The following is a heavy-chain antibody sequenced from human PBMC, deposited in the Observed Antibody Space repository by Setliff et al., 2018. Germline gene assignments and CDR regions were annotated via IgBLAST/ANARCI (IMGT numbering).Heavy chain of an antibody. Sequence: PSETLSLTCNVSGGSISTYHWSWIRQPPGKRLEWIGYIYNSGTTNYNPSLKSRVTISVDTSKNQFCLKLTSVTAADTAMYSCARNPASGAYYSSRPFHFDYWGQGALVTVSS. V-gene: IGHV4-59*01. CDR1: GGSISTYH. CDR3: ARNPASGAYYSSRPFHFDY. CDR2: IYNSGTT. D-gene: IGHD3-22*01. J-gene: IGHJ4*02.